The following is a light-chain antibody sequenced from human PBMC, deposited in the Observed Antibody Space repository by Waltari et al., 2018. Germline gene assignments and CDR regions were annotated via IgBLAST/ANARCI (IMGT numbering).Light chain of an antibody. Sequence: QSALTQPASVSGSPGQSITISCTGTRSDVGGYNYVSWYQYHPGKAPKLLIYEVSNRPSGVSIRFSGSKSGNTASLTISGLQSEDEADYYCSSYTTSSTVVFGGGTKLTVL. J-gene: IGLJ2*01. V-gene: IGLV2-14*01. CDR2: EVS. CDR3: SSYTTSSTVV. CDR1: RSDVGGYNY.